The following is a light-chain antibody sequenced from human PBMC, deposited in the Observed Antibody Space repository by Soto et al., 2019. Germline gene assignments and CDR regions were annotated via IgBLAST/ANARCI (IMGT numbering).Light chain of an antibody. CDR1: QSVSSSY. CDR2: GAS. CDR3: QQYGSSPRT. J-gene: IGKJ1*01. Sequence: EIVLTQSPGTRSLSPGERATLSCRASQSVSSSYLAWYQQKPGQAPRLLIYGASSGATGIPDRFSGSGSGTDFTLTISRLEPEDFAVYYCQQYGSSPRTFGQGTKVDI. V-gene: IGKV3-20*01.